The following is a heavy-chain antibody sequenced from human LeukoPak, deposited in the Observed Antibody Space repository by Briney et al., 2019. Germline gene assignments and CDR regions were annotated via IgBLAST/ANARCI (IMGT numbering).Heavy chain of an antibody. V-gene: IGHV3-21*01. CDR2: ISGSSSYI. Sequence: GGSLRLSCAASGFTFSSYSMNWVRQAPGKGLEWVSSISGSSSYIYYADSVKGRFTISRHNAKNSLFLQMNSLSGEDTAVYYCARGSGHTIDYWGQGTLVTVSS. D-gene: IGHD6-19*01. CDR3: ARGSGHTIDY. J-gene: IGHJ4*02. CDR1: GFTFSSYS.